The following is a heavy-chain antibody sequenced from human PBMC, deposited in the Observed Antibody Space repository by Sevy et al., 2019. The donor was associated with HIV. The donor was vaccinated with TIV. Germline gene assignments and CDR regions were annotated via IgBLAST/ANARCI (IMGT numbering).Heavy chain of an antibody. CDR1: GFTFSSYE. D-gene: IGHD4-17*01. J-gene: IGHJ4*02. V-gene: IGHV3-48*03. Sequence: GGSLRLSCAASGFTFSSYEMNWVRQAPGKGLEWVSYISNSGTTISYSDSVRGRFSISRDNDRNSLYLQMNSLRAEDTAVYYCARDLPPSATTVAHFDYWGQGTLVTVSS. CDR2: ISNSGTTI. CDR3: ARDLPPSATTVAHFDY.